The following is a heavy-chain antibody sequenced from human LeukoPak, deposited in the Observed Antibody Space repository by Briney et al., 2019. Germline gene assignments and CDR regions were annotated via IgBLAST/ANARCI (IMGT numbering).Heavy chain of an antibody. V-gene: IGHV3-49*04. CDR1: GFIFGDYA. CDR2: IRSKAYGGTT. J-gene: IGHJ4*02. D-gene: IGHD3-22*01. Sequence: GRSLRLSCTASGFIFGDYAMSWVRQAPGKGLEWVGFIRSKAYGGTTEYAASVKGRFTISRDDSKSIAYLQMNSLKTEDTTVYYCYSSGYSFDYWGQGTLVTVSS. CDR3: YSSGYSFDY.